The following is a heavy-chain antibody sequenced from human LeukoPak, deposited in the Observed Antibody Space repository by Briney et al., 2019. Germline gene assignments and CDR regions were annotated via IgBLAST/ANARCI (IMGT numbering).Heavy chain of an antibody. V-gene: IGHV1-2*02. J-gene: IGHJ4*02. CDR3: ARRRSRDGYNPPPLDY. CDR2: INPNTGGT. Sequence: RASVKVSCKASGYTFTGYYMHWVRQAPGQGLEWMGWINPNTGGTNYAQKFQGRVTMTRDTSISTVYMELSRLRSDDTAVYYCARRRSRDGYNPPPLDYWGQGTLVTVSS. CDR1: GYTFTGYY. D-gene: IGHD5-24*01.